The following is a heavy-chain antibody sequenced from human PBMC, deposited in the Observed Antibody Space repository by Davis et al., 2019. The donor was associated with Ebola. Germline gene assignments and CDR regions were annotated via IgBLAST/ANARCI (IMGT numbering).Heavy chain of an antibody. CDR3: ARDWCSSTSCYYGMDV. V-gene: IGHV3-21*01. Sequence: PGGSLRLSCAASGFTFSSYSMNWVRQAPGKGLEWASSISSSSSYIYYADSVKGRFTISRDNAKNSLYLQMNSLRAEDTAVYYCARDWCSSTSCYYGMDVWGQGTTVTVSS. CDR1: GFTFSSYS. J-gene: IGHJ6*02. CDR2: ISSSSSYI. D-gene: IGHD2-2*01.